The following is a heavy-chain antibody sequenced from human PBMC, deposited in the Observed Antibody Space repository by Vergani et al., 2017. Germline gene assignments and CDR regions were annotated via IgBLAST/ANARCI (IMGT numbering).Heavy chain of an antibody. CDR2: VFHSGSA. CDR1: GYSISRGFY. J-gene: IGHJ3*02. V-gene: IGHV4-38-2*02. D-gene: IGHD3-16*01. CDR3: ARQFWGSQGVGALET. Sequence: QVQLQESGPGLVKPSETLSLTCSVSGYSISRGFYWGWIRQPPGKGLEWIATVFHSGSAYYNPSHRRLVTTSVVTSKNQYSLRLTTLTAADTAVYYCARQFWGSQGVGALETWGRGTEVSVSS.